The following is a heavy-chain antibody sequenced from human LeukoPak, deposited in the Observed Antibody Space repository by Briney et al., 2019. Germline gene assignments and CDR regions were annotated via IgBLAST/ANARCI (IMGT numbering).Heavy chain of an antibody. J-gene: IGHJ4*02. CDR1: GFTFSSYA. V-gene: IGHV3-30-3*01. D-gene: IGHD6-13*01. CDR2: ISYDGSNK. Sequence: GGSLRLSCAASGFTFSSYAMHWVRQAPGKGLEWVAVISYDGSNKYYADSVKGRFTISRDNSKNTLNLQMNSLRAEDTAVYYCAKAYSTSWYVYRNPIDYWGQGTLVTVSS. CDR3: AKAYSTSWYVYRNPIDY.